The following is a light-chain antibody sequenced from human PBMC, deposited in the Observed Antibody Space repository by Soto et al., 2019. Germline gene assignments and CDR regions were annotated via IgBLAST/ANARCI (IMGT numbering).Light chain of an antibody. CDR1: QSVNKY. Sequence: EIVLTQSPATLSLSPGERATLSCRASQSVNKYLAWYQQKPGQAPRLLIYDASNRSTGIPARFSGSGSGTDFNLTISSLEPEDFAVYYCQQRSNWPPLTFGGGTKVEIK. CDR2: DAS. V-gene: IGKV3-11*01. J-gene: IGKJ4*01. CDR3: QQRSNWPPLT.